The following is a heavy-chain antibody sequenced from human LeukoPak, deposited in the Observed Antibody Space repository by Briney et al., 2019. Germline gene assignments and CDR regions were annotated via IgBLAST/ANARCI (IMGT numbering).Heavy chain of an antibody. CDR3: ARSSSILSIPTFEY. CDR2: IYYSGST. J-gene: IGHJ4*02. CDR1: GGSISNYY. Sequence: PSETLSLTCSVSGGSISNYYLSWIRQPPGKGLEWIGYIYYSGSTKYNSSLKSQVTISVQTSNNQFSLKLSSVTAADTAVYYCARSSSILSIPTFEYWGRGTLVTVSS. V-gene: IGHV4-59*01. D-gene: IGHD2/OR15-2a*01.